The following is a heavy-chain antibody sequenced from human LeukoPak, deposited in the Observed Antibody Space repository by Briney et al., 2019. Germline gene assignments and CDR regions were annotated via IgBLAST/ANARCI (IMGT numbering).Heavy chain of an antibody. D-gene: IGHD2-2*01. V-gene: IGHV1-2*02. CDR3: ARYREVGRSSHHPWGDY. J-gene: IGHJ4*02. CDR2: INPKSGDT. Sequence: ASVKVSCKASGFTFTGYYIHWVRQAPGQGLEWMGWINPKSGDTKYAQKFQGRVTMTRDTSINTAYMELSRLISDDTAVYYCARYREVGRSSHHPWGDYWGQGTLVTVSS. CDR1: GFTFTGYY.